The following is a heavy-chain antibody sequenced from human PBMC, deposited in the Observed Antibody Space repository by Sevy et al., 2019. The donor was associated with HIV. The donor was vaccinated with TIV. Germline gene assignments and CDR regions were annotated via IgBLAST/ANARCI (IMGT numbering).Heavy chain of an antibody. CDR1: GDSVSSNSAA. J-gene: IGHJ4*02. D-gene: IGHD1-26*01. V-gene: IGHV6-1*01. CDR2: TYYRSKWYN. CDR3: ARDRWELLHNYFDY. Sequence: QSQTLSLTCAISGDSVSSNSAAWNWIRQSPSRGLEWLGRTYYRSKWYNDYAVSVKSRITINPDKSKNQFSLQLNSVTPEETAVYYCARDRWELLHNYFDYWGQGTLVTVSS.